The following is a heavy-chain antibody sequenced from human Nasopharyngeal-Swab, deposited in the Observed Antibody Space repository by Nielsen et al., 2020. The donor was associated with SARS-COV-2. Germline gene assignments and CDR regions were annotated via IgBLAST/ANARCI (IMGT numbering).Heavy chain of an antibody. CDR3: ASRRITISPWFDP. J-gene: IGHJ5*02. V-gene: IGHV4-31*03. D-gene: IGHD3-3*01. Sequence: LRLSCTVSGGSISSGGHYWSWIRQHPGKGLEWIGSIYYSGSTYYNPSLKSRVTISVDTSKNQFSLKLSSVTAADTAVYYCASRRITISPWFDPWGQGTLVTVSS. CDR2: IYYSGST. CDR1: GGSISSGGHY.